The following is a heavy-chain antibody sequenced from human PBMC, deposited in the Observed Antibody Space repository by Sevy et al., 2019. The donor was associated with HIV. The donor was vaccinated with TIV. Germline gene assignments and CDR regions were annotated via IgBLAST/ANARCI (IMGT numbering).Heavy chain of an antibody. CDR3: AKDLFIVGATSGAFDI. CDR1: GFTFSSYA. V-gene: IGHV3-23*01. CDR2: ISGNGGST. D-gene: IGHD1-26*01. J-gene: IGHJ3*02. Sequence: GGSLRLSCAASGFTFSSYAMSWVRQAPGKGLEWVSAISGNGGSTYYADSVKGRFTISRDNSKNTLYLQMNSLRAEDTAVYYCAKDLFIVGATSGAFDIWGQGTMVTVSS.